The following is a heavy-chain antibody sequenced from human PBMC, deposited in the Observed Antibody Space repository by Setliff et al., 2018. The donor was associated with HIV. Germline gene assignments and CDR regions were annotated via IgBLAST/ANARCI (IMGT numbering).Heavy chain of an antibody. V-gene: IGHV4-39*07. J-gene: IGHJ4*02. D-gene: IGHD3-10*01. CDR1: GGSVSSSSYY. Sequence: SETLSLTCTVSGGSVSSSSYYWGWIRQPTGKGLEWIRTIYYSGDTQYNPSFKTRVIMSVDTSKNQFSLRLISVTAADTAVYYCARGVRGVIIDWYYFDYWGQGTLVTVSS. CDR3: ARGVRGVIIDWYYFDY. CDR2: IYYSGDT.